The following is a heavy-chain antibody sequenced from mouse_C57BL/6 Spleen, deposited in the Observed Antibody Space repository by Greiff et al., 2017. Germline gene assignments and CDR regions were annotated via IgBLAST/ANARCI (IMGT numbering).Heavy chain of an antibody. Sequence: EVKLEESGPGLVKPSQSLSLTCSVTGYSITSGYYWNWIRQFPGNKLEWMGYISYDGSNNYNPSLKNRISITRDTSKNQFFLKLNSVTTEDTATYYCASGSVVATRNAMDYWGQGTSVTVSS. CDR1: GYSITSGYY. J-gene: IGHJ4*01. D-gene: IGHD1-1*01. V-gene: IGHV3-6*01. CDR3: ASGSVVATRNAMDY. CDR2: ISYDGSN.